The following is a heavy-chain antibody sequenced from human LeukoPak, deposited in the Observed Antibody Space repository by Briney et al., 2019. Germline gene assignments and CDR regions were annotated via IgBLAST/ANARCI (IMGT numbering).Heavy chain of an antibody. CDR3: ARDALQYYYDSSGYYY. CDR2: IIPIFGTA. V-gene: IGHV1-69*13. J-gene: IGHJ4*02. Sequence: SVKVSCKASGGTFSSYAINWVRQAPGQGLEWMGGIIPIFGTANYAQKFQGRVTITADESTSTAYMELSSLRSEDTAVYYCARDALQYYYDSSGYYYWGQGTLVTVSS. CDR1: GGTFSSYA. D-gene: IGHD3-22*01.